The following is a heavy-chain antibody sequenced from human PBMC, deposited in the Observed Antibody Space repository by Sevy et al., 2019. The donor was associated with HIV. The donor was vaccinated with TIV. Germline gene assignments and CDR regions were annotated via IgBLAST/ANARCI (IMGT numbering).Heavy chain of an antibody. V-gene: IGHV1-69*13. J-gene: IGHJ4*02. CDR1: GGSLNTHA. D-gene: IGHD1-7*01. CDR2: IIPGFSST. Sequence: ASVKVSCKASGGSLNTHAISWVRQAPGQGLEWMGEIIPGFSSTRYAERFQDRVTLTADEFTSTVYMELTSLKSTDTAVYYCAGGPNGNYLLYYLDYWGQGTLVTVSS. CDR3: AGGPNGNYLLYYLDY.